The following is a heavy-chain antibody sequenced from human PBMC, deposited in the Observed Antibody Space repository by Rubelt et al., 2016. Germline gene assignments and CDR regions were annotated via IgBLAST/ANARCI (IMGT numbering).Heavy chain of an antibody. Sequence: EVQLVESGGGLVKPGGSLRLSCAASGFTFSNAWMSWVRQAPGKGLEWVGRIKSKANSYATAYAASVKGRFTISRDDSKNTAYLQMNSLKTEDTAVYYCTRRMIDYGGNSRAFDIWGQGTMVTVSS. D-gene: IGHD4-23*01. J-gene: IGHJ3*02. V-gene: IGHV3-73*01. CDR3: TRRMIDYGGNSRAFDI. CDR2: IKSKANSYAT. CDR1: GFTFSNAW.